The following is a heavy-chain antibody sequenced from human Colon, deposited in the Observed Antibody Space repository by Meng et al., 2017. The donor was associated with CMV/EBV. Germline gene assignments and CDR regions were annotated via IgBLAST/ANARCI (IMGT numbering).Heavy chain of an antibody. V-gene: IGHV3-23*01. Sequence: GGSLRLSCAASGFTFSSYAMSWVRQAPGKGLEWVSAISGSGGSTYYADSVKGRFTISRDNSKNTLYLQMNSPRAEDTAVYYCAKDTRQQLVPGYYYYGMDVWGQGTTVTVSS. J-gene: IGHJ6*02. CDR2: ISGSGGST. D-gene: IGHD6-13*01. CDR1: GFTFSSYA. CDR3: AKDTRQQLVPGYYYYGMDV.